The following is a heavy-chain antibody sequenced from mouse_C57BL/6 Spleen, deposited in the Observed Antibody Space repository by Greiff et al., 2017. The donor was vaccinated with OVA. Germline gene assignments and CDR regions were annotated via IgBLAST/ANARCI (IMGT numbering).Heavy chain of an antibody. CDR1: GYTFTSYG. V-gene: IGHV1-81*01. D-gene: IGHD1-1*01. J-gene: IGHJ1*03. CDR3: ARRGTTVVAQYFDV. CDR2: IYPRSGNT. Sequence: QVQLKESGAELARPGASVKLSCKASGYTFTSYGISWVKQRTGQGLEWIGEIYPRSGNTYYNEKFKGKATLTADKSSSTAYMELRSLTSEDSAVYFCARRGTTVVAQYFDVWGTGTTVTVSS.